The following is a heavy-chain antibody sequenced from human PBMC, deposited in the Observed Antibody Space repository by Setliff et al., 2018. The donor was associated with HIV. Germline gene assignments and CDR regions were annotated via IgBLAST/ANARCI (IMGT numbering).Heavy chain of an antibody. CDR3: ARSGRGVRGGIIPGSYYYYMDV. V-gene: IGHV1-18*01. Sequence: RASLKVSCKASGYSFTTYAISRVRQAPGHGLEWMGWISAYNGNTLYAQKFQGRVTITADESTSTAYMELRSLRSEDPAVYYCARSGRGVRGGIIPGSYYYYMDVWGRGTTVTVSS. D-gene: IGHD3-10*01. CDR2: ISAYNGNT. J-gene: IGHJ6*03. CDR1: GYSFTTYA.